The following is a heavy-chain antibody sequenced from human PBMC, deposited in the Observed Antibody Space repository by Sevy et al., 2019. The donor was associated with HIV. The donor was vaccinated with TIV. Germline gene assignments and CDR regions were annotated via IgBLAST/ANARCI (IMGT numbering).Heavy chain of an antibody. CDR2: INPNRGGT. J-gene: IGHJ6*02. V-gene: IGHV1-2*07. CDR3: ARGMSAYLLANGMDV. CDR1: GYTFSDYY. Sequence: ASVKVSCKAYGYTFSDYYMHWVRQAPGQGLEWMGWINPNRGGTNYAHKFQGRVTMTGDTSISTAYMELSSLRSDDTAIYYCARGMSAYLLANGMDVWGQGTTVTVSS. D-gene: IGHD3-3*01.